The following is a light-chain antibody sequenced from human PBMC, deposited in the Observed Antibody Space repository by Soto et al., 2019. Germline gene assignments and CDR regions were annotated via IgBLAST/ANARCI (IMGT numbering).Light chain of an antibody. Sequence: QSVLPQQPSASWTHGQTVPISCSGSTYNHGTFYVYWYQHLPGQAPQLLIYRGDQRASGVSDRFSGSKSGTSAYLAINGLRSDDEADYYCASWDDILNASVFVSGTKLTVL. CDR2: RGD. J-gene: IGLJ1*01. CDR1: TYNHGTFY. V-gene: IGLV1-47*02. CDR3: ASWDDILNASV.